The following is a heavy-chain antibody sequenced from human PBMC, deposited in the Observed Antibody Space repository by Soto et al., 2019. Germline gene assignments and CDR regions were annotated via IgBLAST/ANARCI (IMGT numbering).Heavy chain of an antibody. D-gene: IGHD3-22*01. J-gene: IGHJ4*02. CDR3: ARRRDYYDSSGYHTYYFDY. V-gene: IGHV1-69*13. Sequence: SVKVSCKASGGTFSSYAISWVRQAPGQGLEWMGGIIPIFGTANYAQKFQGRVTITADESTSTAYMELSSLRSEDTALYYCARRRDYYDSSGYHTYYFDYWGQGTLVTVSS. CDR1: GGTFSSYA. CDR2: IIPIFGTA.